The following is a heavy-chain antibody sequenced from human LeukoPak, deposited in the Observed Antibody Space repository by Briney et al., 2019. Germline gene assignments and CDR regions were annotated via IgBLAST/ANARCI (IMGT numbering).Heavy chain of an antibody. CDR3: ARWALKAAAGDY. CDR1: GGSISSGGYY. J-gene: IGHJ4*02. CDR2: IYYSGST. Sequence: PSETLSLTCTVSGGSISSGGYYWSWIRQHPGKGLEWIGYIYYSGSTYYNPSLKSRVTISVDTSKNQFSLKLSSVTAADTAVYYCARWALKAAAGDYWGQGTLVTVSS. V-gene: IGHV4-31*03. D-gene: IGHD6-13*01.